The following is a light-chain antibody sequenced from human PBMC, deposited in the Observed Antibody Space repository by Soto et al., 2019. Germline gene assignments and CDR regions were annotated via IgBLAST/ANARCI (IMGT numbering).Light chain of an antibody. CDR3: SSYTFSNTLI. V-gene: IGLV2-14*01. Sequence: QSALAQPASVSGSPGQSITISCTGSSSDVGGYVYVSWYQQHPGKTPKLMIYEVSNRPSGVSNRFSGSKSGNTASLTISGPQTEDEADYYCSSYTFSNTLIFGGGTKVTVL. CDR2: EVS. CDR1: SSDVGGYVY. J-gene: IGLJ2*01.